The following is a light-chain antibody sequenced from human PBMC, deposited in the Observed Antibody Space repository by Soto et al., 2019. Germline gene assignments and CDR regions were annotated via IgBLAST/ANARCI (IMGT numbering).Light chain of an antibody. CDR2: GAS. CDR1: QTISND. V-gene: IGKV3-15*01. J-gene: IGKJ4*01. CDR3: QQNNKWPPVT. Sequence: EVVMTQSPATVSVSPGEGVTLSCRASQTISNDLAWYQQKPGQAPRLLIYGASTRATGVPARFSGGGSGTEFTLTISSRQSEDFAVYYCQQNNKWPPVTFGGGTKVEIK.